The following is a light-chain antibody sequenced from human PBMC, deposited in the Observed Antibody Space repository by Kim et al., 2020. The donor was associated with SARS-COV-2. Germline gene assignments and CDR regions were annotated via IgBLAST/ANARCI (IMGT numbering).Light chain of an antibody. CDR2: GKN. J-gene: IGLJ3*02. CDR1: SLRNYF. Sequence: SSELTQDPAVSVALGQTVRITCQGYSLRNYFASWYQQKPGQAPILVFYGKNNRHSGIPDRFSGSSSGNTASLTITGTQAEDEAAYYCKSRDSSGNQWVFGGGTKVTVL. V-gene: IGLV3-19*01. CDR3: KSRDSSGNQWV.